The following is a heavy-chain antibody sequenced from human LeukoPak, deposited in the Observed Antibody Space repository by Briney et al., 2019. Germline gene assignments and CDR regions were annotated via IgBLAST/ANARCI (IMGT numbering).Heavy chain of an antibody. D-gene: IGHD3-10*01. Sequence: ASVKVSCKASGYTFTGYYMHWVRQAPGQGLEWMGWINPNSGGTNYAQKFQGRVTMTRDTSISTAYMELSRLRSDDTAVYYCARDSFRVRGVRPWVFDYWGQGTMVTVSS. CDR1: GYTFTGYY. V-gene: IGHV1-2*02. J-gene: IGHJ4*02. CDR2: INPNSGGT. CDR3: ARDSFRVRGVRPWVFDY.